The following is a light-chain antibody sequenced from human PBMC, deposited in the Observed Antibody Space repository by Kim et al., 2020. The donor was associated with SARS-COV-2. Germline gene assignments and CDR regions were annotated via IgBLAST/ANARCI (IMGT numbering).Light chain of an antibody. CDR3: CSYAGRYTWV. V-gene: IGLV2-11*01. J-gene: IGLJ3*02. Sequence: QSALTQPRSVSGSPGQSVTISCAGTTSDVGRYDYVSWYQQYPGKAPQLLIYDVSERPSGVPNRFSGAKSGSTASLTISGLQADDEADYYCCSYAGRYTWVFGGGTQLTVL. CDR1: TSDVGRYDY. CDR2: DVS.